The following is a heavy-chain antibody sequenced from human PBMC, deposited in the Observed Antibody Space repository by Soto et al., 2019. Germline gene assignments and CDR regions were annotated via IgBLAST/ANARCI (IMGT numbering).Heavy chain of an antibody. CDR1: GFTFSSYA. CDR3: AKGVDSLWHNWNLGY. J-gene: IGHJ4*02. D-gene: IGHD1-7*01. V-gene: IGHV3-23*01. CDR2: ISGSGGST. Sequence: EVQLLESGGGLVQPGGSLRLSCAASGFTFSSYAMSWVRQAPGKGLEWVSAISGSGGSTYYADSVKGRFTISRDNYKNTLDLQMNSLRAEDTAVYYCAKGVDSLWHNWNLGYWGQGTLVTVSS.